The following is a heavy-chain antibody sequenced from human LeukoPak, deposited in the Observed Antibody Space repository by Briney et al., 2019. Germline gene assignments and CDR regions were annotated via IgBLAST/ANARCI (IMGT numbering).Heavy chain of an antibody. Sequence: QAGGSLRLSCAASGFTFSSYWMTWVRQAPGKGLEWVGNIKRDGSEKYYVDSVKGRFTISRDNAKNTLYLQMHSLRAEDTAVYYCARDWSISFDYWGQGTLVTVSS. V-gene: IGHV3-7*01. CDR1: GFTFSSYW. CDR3: ARDWSISFDY. D-gene: IGHD3-3*01. J-gene: IGHJ4*02. CDR2: IKRDGSEK.